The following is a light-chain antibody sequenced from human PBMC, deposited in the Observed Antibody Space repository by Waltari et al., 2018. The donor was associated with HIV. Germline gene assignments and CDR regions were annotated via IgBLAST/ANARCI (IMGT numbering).Light chain of an antibody. Sequence: SYELTQPPSLSVSPGQTASITCSGDKLGEQYSFWYQQKSGQSPLLVMSQDNKRPSGIPERVSGSNDGNTATMTISGTQSMDEADYYCQAWDNNLAVFGGGTKLTVL. CDR1: KLGEQY. CDR2: QDN. V-gene: IGLV3-1*01. CDR3: QAWDNNLAV. J-gene: IGLJ3*02.